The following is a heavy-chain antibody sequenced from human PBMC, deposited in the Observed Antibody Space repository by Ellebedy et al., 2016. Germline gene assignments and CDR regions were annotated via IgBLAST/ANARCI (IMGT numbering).Heavy chain of an antibody. CDR3: ARENPGYYDSSGTIGMDV. J-gene: IGHJ6*02. V-gene: IGHV3-23*01. D-gene: IGHD3-22*01. CDR2: ISSGGDIT. CDR1: GLNFNTFF. Sequence: GESLKISXTASGLNFNTFFMSWVRQAPGGGLEWVSTISSGGDITFSADSVKGRFTISRDNSRDTLYLQMNSLRAEDTAVYYCARENPGYYDSSGTIGMDVWGQGTTVTVSS.